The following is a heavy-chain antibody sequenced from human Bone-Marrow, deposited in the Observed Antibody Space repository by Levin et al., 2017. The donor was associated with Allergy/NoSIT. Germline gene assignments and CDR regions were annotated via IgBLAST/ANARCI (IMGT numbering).Heavy chain of an antibody. D-gene: IGHD2-15*01. V-gene: IGHV1-46*01. CDR2: IDPSGGTT. CDR3: ATLGLVEY. CDR1: GYTFTTYY. J-gene: IGHJ4*02. Sequence: GESLKISCKATGYTFTTYYMHWVRQAPGQGLEWMGIIDPSGGTTTYAQRFQGRLTMTTDASTSTVYMDLTTLRSDDTAVYYCATLGLVEYWGQGTLVTVSS.